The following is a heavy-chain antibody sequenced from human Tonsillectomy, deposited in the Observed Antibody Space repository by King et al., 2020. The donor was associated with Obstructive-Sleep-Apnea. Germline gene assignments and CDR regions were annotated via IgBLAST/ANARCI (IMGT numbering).Heavy chain of an antibody. V-gene: IGHV3-23*04. CDR2: ISGSGGST. CDR1: GFTFSSYA. D-gene: IGHD3-3*01. J-gene: IGHJ5*02. CDR3: AKDHYDFWSGNPPWFDP. Sequence: VQLVESGGGLVQPGGSLRLSCAASGFTFSSYAMSWVRQAPGKGLEWVSTISGSGGSTYYADSVKGRFTISRDNSKNTLFLQMNSLRAEDAAVYYCAKDHYDFWSGNPPWFDPWGQGTLVTVSS.